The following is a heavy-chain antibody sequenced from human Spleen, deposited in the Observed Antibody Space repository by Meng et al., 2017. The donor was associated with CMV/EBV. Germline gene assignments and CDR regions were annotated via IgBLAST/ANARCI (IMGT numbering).Heavy chain of an antibody. CDR1: GFTFSSYA. CDR2: ISGTGGST. D-gene: IGHD6-19*01. V-gene: IGHV3-23*01. J-gene: IGHJ5*02. CDR3: AKDPLGAVAGENWFDP. Sequence: GESLKISCAASGFTFSSYAMSWVRQAPGKGLEWVSAISGTGGSTYYADSVKGRFTISRDNSKNTLYLQMNSLRAEDTAVYYCAKDPLGAVAGENWFDPWGQGTLVTVSS.